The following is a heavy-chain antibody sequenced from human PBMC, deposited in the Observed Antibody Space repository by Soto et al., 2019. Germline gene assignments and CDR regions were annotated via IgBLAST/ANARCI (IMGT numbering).Heavy chain of an antibody. CDR2: ISGSGGST. J-gene: IGHJ4*02. Sequence: VQLVESGGGVVQPGRSLRLSCAASGFTFSSYAMHWVRQAPGKGLEWVSAISGSGGSTYYADSVKGRFTISRDNSKNTLYLQMNSLRAEDTAVYYCAKASGGSGSYAPLDYWGQGTLVTVSS. D-gene: IGHD3-10*01. CDR3: AKASGGSGSYAPLDY. V-gene: IGHV3-23*04. CDR1: GFTFSSYA.